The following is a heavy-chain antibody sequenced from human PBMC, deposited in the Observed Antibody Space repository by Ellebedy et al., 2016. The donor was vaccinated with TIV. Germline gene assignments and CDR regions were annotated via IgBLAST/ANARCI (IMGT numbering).Heavy chain of an antibody. CDR2: ISTSIGNT. CDR3: ARETEQMAYDY. J-gene: IGHJ4*02. D-gene: IGHD5-24*01. V-gene: IGHV1-18*01. CDR1: GYTFTSYG. Sequence: ASVKVSCXASGYTFTSYGLSWVRQAPGQGLECMGWISTSIGNTNYAQKFQGRVTMTTDTSTSTAYMELRSLRSDDTAVYYCARETEQMAYDYWGQGTLVTVSS.